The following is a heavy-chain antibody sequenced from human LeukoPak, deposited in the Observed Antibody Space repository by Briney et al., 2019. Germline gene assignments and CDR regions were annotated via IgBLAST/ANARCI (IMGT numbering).Heavy chain of an antibody. V-gene: IGHV3-9*01. D-gene: IGHD1-26*01. CDR3: AKDISGAPTHFDY. J-gene: IGHJ4*02. Sequence: GRSLRLSCAASGFTFDDYAMNWVRQAPGKGLEWVSGISWNSGSTGYADSVKGRFTISRDNAKNSLYLQMNSLRAEDTALYYCAKDISGAPTHFDYWGQGTLVTVSS. CDR1: GFTFDDYA. CDR2: ISWNSGST.